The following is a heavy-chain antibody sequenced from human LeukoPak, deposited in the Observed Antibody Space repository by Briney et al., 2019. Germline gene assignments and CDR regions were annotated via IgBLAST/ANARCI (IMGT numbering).Heavy chain of an antibody. CDR1: GDSIGSGPYY. CDR3: AGSSYSAISDASYYFFDS. J-gene: IGHJ4*02. V-gene: IGHV4-39*01. CDR2: VYYTGTT. D-gene: IGHD3-16*01. Sequence: SETLSLTCSVSGDSIGSGPYYWGWIRQPPGKGLEWIGSVYYTGTTLDNPSLQSRVTISVDTSKNQFSLRLTSVTAADTAVYFCAGSSYSAISDASYYFFDSWGQGTLVTVSS.